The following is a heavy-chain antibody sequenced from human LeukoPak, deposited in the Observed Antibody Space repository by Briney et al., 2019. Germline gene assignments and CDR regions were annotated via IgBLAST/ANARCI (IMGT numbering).Heavy chain of an antibody. D-gene: IGHD5-24*01. CDR3: ARGDKQFYWYFDL. CDR2: INAGNGNT. V-gene: IGHV1-3*01. CDR1: GYAFTSYA. Sequence: ASVKVSCKASGYAFTSYAMHWVRQAPGQRLEWMGWINAGNGNTKYSQKFQGRVTITRDTSASTAYMELSSLRSEDTAVYYCARGDKQFYWYFDLWGRGTLVTVSS. J-gene: IGHJ2*01.